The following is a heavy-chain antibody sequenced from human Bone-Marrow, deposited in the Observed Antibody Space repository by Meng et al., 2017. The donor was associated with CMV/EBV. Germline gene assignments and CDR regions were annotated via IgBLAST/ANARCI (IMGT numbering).Heavy chain of an antibody. D-gene: IGHD6-13*01. CDR1: GGTFSSYA. J-gene: IGHJ6*02. V-gene: IGHV1-69*10. Sequence: SVKVSCKASGGTFSSYAISWVRQAPGQGLEWMGGIIPILGIANYAQKFQGRVTITADKSTSTAYMELSSLRSEDTAVYYCARSRAAAGTWGYYYGMDVWDQGTTVTVSS. CDR3: ARSRAAAGTWGYYYGMDV. CDR2: IIPILGIA.